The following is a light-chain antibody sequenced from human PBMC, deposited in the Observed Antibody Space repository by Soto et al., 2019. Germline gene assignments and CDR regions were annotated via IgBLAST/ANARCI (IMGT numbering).Light chain of an antibody. V-gene: IGLV1-40*01. CDR2: GNN. CDR3: QSYASSLSGPLV. CDR1: YSNIGAGYD. J-gene: IGLJ2*01. Sequence: QSVLTQPPSVSGAPGQRVTISCTGSYSNIGAGYDVHWYQQLPGTAPKLLIYGNNNRPSGVPDRFSGSKSGTSASLAITGLQAEDEADYYCQSYASSLSGPLVFGEGTKLTVL.